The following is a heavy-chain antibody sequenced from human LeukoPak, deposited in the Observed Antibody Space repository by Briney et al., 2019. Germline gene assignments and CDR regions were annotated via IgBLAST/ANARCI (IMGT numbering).Heavy chain of an antibody. CDR3: TRHPRIIAGNPYFDY. J-gene: IGHJ4*02. Sequence: PSETLSLTCTVSGVSISSYYWNWIRQAPGKGLEWIGYIYYTGDTKFNPSLKSRVTISLDTSKNQFSLKLTSVSAADTAVYYCTRHPRIIAGNPYFDYWGQGTVVTVSS. V-gene: IGHV4-59*08. CDR1: GVSISSYY. CDR2: IYYTGDT. D-gene: IGHD6-13*01.